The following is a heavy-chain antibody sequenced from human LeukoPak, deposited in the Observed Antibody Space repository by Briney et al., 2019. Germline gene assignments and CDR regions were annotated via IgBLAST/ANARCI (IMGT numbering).Heavy chain of an antibody. CDR3: ARSLESSVDVEAQDNWFDP. CDR1: GYTFTSYA. CDR2: INTNTGNP. J-gene: IGHJ5*02. V-gene: IGHV7-4-1*02. Sequence: ASVKVSCKASGYTFTSYAMNWVRQAPGQGLEWMGWINTNTGNPTYAQGFTGRFVFSLDTSVSTAYLQISSLKAEDTAVYYCARSLESSVDVEAQDNWFDPWGQGTLVTVSS. D-gene: IGHD6-19*01.